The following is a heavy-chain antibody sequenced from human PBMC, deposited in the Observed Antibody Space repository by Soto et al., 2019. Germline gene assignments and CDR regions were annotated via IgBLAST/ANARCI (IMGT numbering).Heavy chain of an antibody. D-gene: IGHD3-22*01. CDR1: GFDFEDYA. J-gene: IGHJ4*02. Sequence: GALRLSCAAAGFDFEDYAMHWVRQVPGKGLEWVSLTNSDGTDSYYMDSVKGRFTISRDNAKSTLYLQMDRLRPEDTALYFCAKSLYYYDSSPLDHWGQGTLVTVSS. CDR2: TNSDGTDS. CDR3: AKSLYYYDSSPLDH. V-gene: IGHV3-43D*04.